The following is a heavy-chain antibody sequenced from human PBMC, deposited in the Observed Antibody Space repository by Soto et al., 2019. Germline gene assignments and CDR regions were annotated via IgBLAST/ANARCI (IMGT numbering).Heavy chain of an antibody. V-gene: IGHV3-33*01. CDR2: IWYDGTNK. J-gene: IGHJ2*01. CDR3: ASGPMPTVNTWGDWYFDL. Sequence: QVRLVESGGGVVQPGRSLRLSCATSGFTFSSYGMHWVRQGPGKGLEWVAVIWYDGTNKYYADSVNGRFTISRDDSKKTLYLPANRLRAADTAVYYCASGPMPTVNTWGDWYFDLWGRGTLVTFAS. CDR1: GFTFSSYG. D-gene: IGHD4-17*01.